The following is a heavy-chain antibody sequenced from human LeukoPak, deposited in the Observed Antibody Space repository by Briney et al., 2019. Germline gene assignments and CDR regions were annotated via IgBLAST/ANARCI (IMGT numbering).Heavy chain of an antibody. D-gene: IGHD5-24*01. Sequence: GRSLRLSCAAPGFTFSSYGMHWVRQAPGKGLEWVAVISYDGSNKYYADSVKGRFTISRDNSKNTLYLQMNSLRVEDTAVYYCAPEGDGYMLFDYWGQGTLVTVSS. CDR2: ISYDGSNK. CDR1: GFTFSSYG. V-gene: IGHV3-30*03. J-gene: IGHJ4*02. CDR3: APEGDGYMLFDY.